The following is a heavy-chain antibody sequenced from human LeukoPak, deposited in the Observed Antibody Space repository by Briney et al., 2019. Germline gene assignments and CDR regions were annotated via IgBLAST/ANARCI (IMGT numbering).Heavy chain of an antibody. CDR1: GGSISSGSYY. J-gene: IGHJ5*02. D-gene: IGHD3-22*01. CDR2: IYTSGST. CDR3: ARRRLDNSGYYWFDP. Sequence: SETLSLTCTVSGGSISSGSYYWSWIRQPAGKGLEWIGRIYTSGSTNYNPSLKSRVTISVDTSKNQFSLKLSSVTAADTAVYYCARRRLDNSGYYWFDPWGQGTLVTVSS. V-gene: IGHV4-61*02.